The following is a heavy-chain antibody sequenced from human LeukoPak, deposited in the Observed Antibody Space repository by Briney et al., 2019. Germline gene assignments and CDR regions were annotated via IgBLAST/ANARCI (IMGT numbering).Heavy chain of an antibody. CDR3: ARGIVVVVAATRYYYYGMDV. V-gene: IGHV1-69*02. CDR1: GGTFSSYT. J-gene: IGHJ6*02. Sequence: SVKVSFKASGGTFSSYTISWVRQAPGQGLEWMGRIIPILGIANYAQKFQGRVTITADKSTSTAYMELSSLRSEDTAVYYCARGIVVVVAATRYYYYGMDVWGQGTTVTVSS. D-gene: IGHD2-15*01. CDR2: IIPILGIA.